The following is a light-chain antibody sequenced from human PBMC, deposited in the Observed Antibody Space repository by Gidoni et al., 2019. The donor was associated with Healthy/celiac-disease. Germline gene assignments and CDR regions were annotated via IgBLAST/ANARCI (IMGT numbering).Light chain of an antibody. CDR3: SSYTSSSTPG. V-gene: IGLV2-14*01. J-gene: IGLJ1*01. CDR1: SIDVGGYNY. CDR2: EQQQV. Sequence: QSALTQPASVSGSPGQSITISCTGTSIDVGGYNYVSWYQQHPGKDHQTLQTEQQQVRGQQLPEPDAPHRFSGSKSGNTASLTISGLQAEDEADYYCSSYTSSSTPGFGTGTKVTVL.